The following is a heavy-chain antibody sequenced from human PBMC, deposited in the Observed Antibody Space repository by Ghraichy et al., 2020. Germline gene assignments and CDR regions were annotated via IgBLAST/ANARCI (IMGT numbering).Heavy chain of an antibody. V-gene: IGHV1-2*02. CDR1: GYTFTGYY. D-gene: IGHD2-2*01. J-gene: IGHJ6*02. CDR3: ASTAVPAAMDYYGMDV. CDR2: INPNSGGT. Sequence: ASVKVSCKASGYTFTGYYMHWVRQAPGQGLEWMGWINPNSGGTNYAQKFQGRVTMTRDTSISTAYMELSRLRSDDTAVYYCASTAVPAAMDYYGMDVWGQGTTVTVSS.